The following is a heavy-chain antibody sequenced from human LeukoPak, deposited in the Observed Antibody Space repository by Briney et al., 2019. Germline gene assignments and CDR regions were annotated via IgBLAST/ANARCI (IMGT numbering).Heavy chain of an antibody. Sequence: PGGSLRLSCAASGFTFSSYAMSWVRQAPGKGLEWVSGITWNRDNIGYGDSVKGRFTVSRDNVKKVLYLRMNNLRPEDTAVYYCAKDLSSAITSALVLDVWGQGATVIVSS. CDR1: GFTFSSYA. CDR3: AKDLSSAITSALVLDV. V-gene: IGHV3-9*01. CDR2: ITWNRDNI. D-gene: IGHD3-22*01. J-gene: IGHJ6*02.